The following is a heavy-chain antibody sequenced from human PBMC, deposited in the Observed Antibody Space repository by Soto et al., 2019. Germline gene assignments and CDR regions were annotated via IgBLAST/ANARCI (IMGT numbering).Heavy chain of an antibody. J-gene: IGHJ4*02. V-gene: IGHV3-11*05. CDR3: ARDKNGWELLIDC. CDR2: ISSSGSYT. Sequence: PGGSLSLSCAASGFTFSDHYMSWIRQSPGKGLEWVSYISSSGSYTNYADSVKGRFTISRDNAKNSLYLQMNSLRAEDAAVYYCARDKNGWELLIDCWGQGTLVTVSS. D-gene: IGHD3-10*01. CDR1: GFTFSDHY.